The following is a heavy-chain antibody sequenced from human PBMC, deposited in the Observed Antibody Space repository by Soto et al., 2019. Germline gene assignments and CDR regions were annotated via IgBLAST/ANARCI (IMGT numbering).Heavy chain of an antibody. CDR1: GYTFTSYY. CDR2: INPSGGST. CDR3: ARGIVVVAVSLEWGAFDI. Sequence: QVQLVQSGAEVKKPGASVKVSCKASGYTFTSYYMHWVRQAPGQGLEWMGIINPSGGSTSYAQKFQGRVTMTRDTSTSTVYMELSSLGSEDTAVYYCARGIVVVAVSLEWGAFDIWGQGTMVTVSS. J-gene: IGHJ3*02. V-gene: IGHV1-46*01. D-gene: IGHD2-21*02.